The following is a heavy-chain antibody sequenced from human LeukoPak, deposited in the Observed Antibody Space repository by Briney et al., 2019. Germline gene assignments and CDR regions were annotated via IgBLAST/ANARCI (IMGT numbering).Heavy chain of an antibody. V-gene: IGHV3-30*02. CDR3: AKDQPLLIAAAGKGSYYYYYMDV. Sequence: GGSLRLSCAASGFTFSSYGMHWVRQAPGKGLEWVAFIRYDGSNKYYADSVKGRFTISRDNSKNTLYLQMNSLRAEDTAVYYCAKDQPLLIAAAGKGSYYYYYMDVWGKGTTVTVSS. CDR2: IRYDGSNK. D-gene: IGHD6-13*01. J-gene: IGHJ6*03. CDR1: GFTFSSYG.